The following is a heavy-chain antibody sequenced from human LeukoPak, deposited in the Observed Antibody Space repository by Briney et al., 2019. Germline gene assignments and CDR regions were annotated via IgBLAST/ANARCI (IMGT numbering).Heavy chain of an antibody. Sequence: PGGSLRLSCAASGFTFSSYGMHWVRQAPGKGLEWVAFIRYDGSNKYYADSVKGRFTISRDNSKNTLYLQMNSLRAEDTAVYYCAREGGYDYGYYFDYWGQGTLVTVSS. V-gene: IGHV3-30*02. J-gene: IGHJ4*02. D-gene: IGHD5-12*01. CDR1: GFTFSSYG. CDR3: AREGGYDYGYYFDY. CDR2: IRYDGSNK.